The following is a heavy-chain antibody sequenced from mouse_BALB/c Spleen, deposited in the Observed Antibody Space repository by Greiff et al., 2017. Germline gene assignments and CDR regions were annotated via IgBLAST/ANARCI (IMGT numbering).Heavy chain of an antibody. D-gene: IGHD6-1*01. CDR3: TREGGSQDGFAY. V-gene: IGHV1-69*02. J-gene: IGHJ3*01. CDR2: IYPSDSYT. Sequence: VQLQQPGAELVRPGASVKLSCKASGYTFTSYWINWVKQRPGQGLEWIGNIYPSDSYTNYNQKFKDKATLTVDKSSSTAFMQLSSPTSEDSAVYCSTREGGSQDGFAYWGQGTLVTVSA. CDR1: GYTFTSYW.